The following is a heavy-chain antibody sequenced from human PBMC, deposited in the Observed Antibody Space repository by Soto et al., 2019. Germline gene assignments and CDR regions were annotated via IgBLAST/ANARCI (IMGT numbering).Heavy chain of an antibody. CDR2: IWYDGSNK. Sequence: PGGSLRLSCAASGFTFSSYGMHWVRQAPGKGLEWVAVIWYDGSNKYYADSVKGRFTISRDNSKNTLYLQMNSLRAEDTAVYYCARDDLVATISLTFDYWGQGTLVTVSS. V-gene: IGHV3-33*01. CDR1: GFTFSSYG. CDR3: ARDDLVATISLTFDY. J-gene: IGHJ4*02. D-gene: IGHD5-12*01.